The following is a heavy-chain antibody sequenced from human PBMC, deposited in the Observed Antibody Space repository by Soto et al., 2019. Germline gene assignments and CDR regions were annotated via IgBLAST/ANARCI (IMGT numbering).Heavy chain of an antibody. CDR3: ARQYRSGGSCNNWFDP. D-gene: IGHD2-15*01. J-gene: IGHJ5*02. V-gene: IGHV5-51*01. CDR2: IYPGDSDT. Sequence: GESLKISCKGSGYSFTSYWIAWVRQMPGKGLEWMGIIYPGDSDTRYSPSFQGQVTISADKSISTAYLQWSSLKASDTAMYYCARQYRSGGSCNNWFDPWGQGTLVTVSS. CDR1: GYSFTSYW.